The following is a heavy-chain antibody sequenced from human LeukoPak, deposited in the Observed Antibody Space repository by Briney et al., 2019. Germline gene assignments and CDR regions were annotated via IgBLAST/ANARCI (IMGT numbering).Heavy chain of an antibody. Sequence: GTSLRLSCAASGFTFSAYAMHWVRQAPGKGLEWVAVISYDGSNKHYADSVKGRFTISGDKSKDTLYLQMKSLRPEDTAVYYCARGPGPIAGAKTPFDIWGQGTMVTVSS. CDR3: ARGPGPIAGAKTPFDI. CDR2: ISYDGSNK. J-gene: IGHJ3*02. D-gene: IGHD1-26*01. V-gene: IGHV3-30*01. CDR1: GFTFSAYA.